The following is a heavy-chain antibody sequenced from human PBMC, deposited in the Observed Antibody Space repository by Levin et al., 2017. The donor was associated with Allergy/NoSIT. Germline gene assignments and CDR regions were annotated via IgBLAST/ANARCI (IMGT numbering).Heavy chain of an antibody. CDR2: IYYSGST. Sequence: SSETLSLTCTVSGGSISSYYWSWIRQPPGKGLEWIGYIYYSGSTNYNPSLKSRVTISVDTSKNQFSLKLSSVTAADTAVYYCARRGYDILTGHDDAFDIWGQGTMVTVSS. J-gene: IGHJ3*02. D-gene: IGHD3-9*01. V-gene: IGHV4-59*08. CDR3: ARRGYDILTGHDDAFDI. CDR1: GGSISSYY.